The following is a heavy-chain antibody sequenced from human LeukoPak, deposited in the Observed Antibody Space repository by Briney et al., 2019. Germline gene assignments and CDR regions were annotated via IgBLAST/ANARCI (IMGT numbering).Heavy chain of an antibody. Sequence: PGGSLRLSCEASGFIFSTYTMNWVRQAPGKGLEWVSYISSSSSLIYYTDSVKGRFTISRDNAKSSLYLQMNSLRAEDTAVYYCVRDYFDSSGFYHGGHWGQGTLVTVSS. CDR1: GFIFSTYT. J-gene: IGHJ4*02. CDR3: VRDYFDSSGFYHGGH. CDR2: ISSSSSLI. V-gene: IGHV3-21*05. D-gene: IGHD3-22*01.